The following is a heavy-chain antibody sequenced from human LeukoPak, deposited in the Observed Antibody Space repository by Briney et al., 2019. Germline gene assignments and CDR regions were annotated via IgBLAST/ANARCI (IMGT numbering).Heavy chain of an antibody. J-gene: IGHJ4*02. V-gene: IGHV4-59*01. Sequence: PSETLSLTCTVSGGSISSYYWSWIRQPPGKGLEWIGYIYYSGSTNYNPSLKSRVTISVDTSKNQFSLKLSSVTAADTAVYYCARDPDGYNPSWFDYWGQGTLATVSS. CDR1: GGSISSYY. CDR3: ARDPDGYNPSWFDY. CDR2: IYYSGST. D-gene: IGHD5-24*01.